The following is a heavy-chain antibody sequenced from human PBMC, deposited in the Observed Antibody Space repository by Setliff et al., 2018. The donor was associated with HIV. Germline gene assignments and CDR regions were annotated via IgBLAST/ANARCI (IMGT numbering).Heavy chain of an antibody. CDR3: ARDGGRGTPNNNWFDP. J-gene: IGHJ5*02. CDR2: INAGNGNT. D-gene: IGHD3-16*01. V-gene: IGHV1-3*01. Sequence: AASVKVSCKASGYTFTSYAMHWVRQAPGQRLEWMGWINAGNGNTKYSQKFQGRVTITRDTSASTAYMELSSLRSEDTAVYYCARDGGRGTPNNNWFDPWGQGTLVTVSS. CDR1: GYTFTSYA.